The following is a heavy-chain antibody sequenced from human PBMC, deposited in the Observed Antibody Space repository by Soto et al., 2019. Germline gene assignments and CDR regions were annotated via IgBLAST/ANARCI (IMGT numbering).Heavy chain of an antibody. V-gene: IGHV3-9*01. J-gene: IGHJ3*02. CDR1: GFTFDDYA. Sequence: GGSLRLSCAASGFTFDDYAMHWVRQAPGKGLEWVSGISWNSGSIGYADSVKGRFTISRDNAKNSLYLQMNSLRAEDTALYYCAKDRERKAGTLAFDIWGQGTMVTVSS. CDR2: ISWNSGSI. D-gene: IGHD6-13*01. CDR3: AKDRERKAGTLAFDI.